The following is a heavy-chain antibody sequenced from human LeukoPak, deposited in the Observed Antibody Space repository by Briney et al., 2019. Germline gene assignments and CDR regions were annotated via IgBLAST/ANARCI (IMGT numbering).Heavy chain of an antibody. V-gene: IGHV1-2*02. D-gene: IGHD2-2*01. CDR3: ARGPSSMYQQVFGDY. J-gene: IGHJ4*02. Sequence: GASVKVSCKASGYTFTGYDMHWVRQSAGPGLEWMGWINPNSGGTKYAQKFQGRVTMTRDTSISTAYMELSRLRSDDTAVYYCARGPSSMYQQVFGDYWGQGTLVTVSS. CDR1: GYTFTGYD. CDR2: INPNSGGT.